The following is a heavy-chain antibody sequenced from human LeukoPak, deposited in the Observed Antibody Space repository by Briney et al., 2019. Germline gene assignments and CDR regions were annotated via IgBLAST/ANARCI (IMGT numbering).Heavy chain of an antibody. Sequence: AASVTASCKASGYTFTGYYMHWVRQAPGQGLEWMGWINPNSGGTNYAQKFQGRVTMTRDTSISTAYMELSRLRSDDTAVYYCAGSDILTGYYTPFDYWGQGTLVTVSS. D-gene: IGHD3-9*01. V-gene: IGHV1-2*02. CDR3: AGSDILTGYYTPFDY. J-gene: IGHJ4*02. CDR2: INPNSGGT. CDR1: GYTFTGYY.